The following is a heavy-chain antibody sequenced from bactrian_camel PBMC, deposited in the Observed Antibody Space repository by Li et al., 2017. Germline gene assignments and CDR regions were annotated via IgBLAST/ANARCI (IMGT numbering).Heavy chain of an antibody. J-gene: IGHJ4*01. V-gene: IGHV3S1*01. Sequence: QLVESGGGSVQAGGSLRLSCTASGIQRKGYCLGWFRQVPGKDRVRVAAIYTGDDSTYYSDFAKDRFSISHDNAKKTLTLQMNNLKPEDTAIYYCAASSNTYYPALDTGAFNYWGQGTQVTVS. CDR2: IYTGDDST. CDR3: AASSNTYYPALDTGAFNY. CDR1: GIQRKGYC. D-gene: IGHD2*01.